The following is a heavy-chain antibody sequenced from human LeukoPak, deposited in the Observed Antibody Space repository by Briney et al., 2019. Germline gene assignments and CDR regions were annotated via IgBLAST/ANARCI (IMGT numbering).Heavy chain of an antibody. D-gene: IGHD6-19*01. CDR1: GFTFSSYA. Sequence: GGSLRLSCAASGFTFSSYAMHWVRQAPGEGLEWVAVISYDGRDKYYADSVKGRFTISRDNSKNTLDLQMNSLRAEDTAVYYCARDPYSSGWYDAFDIWGQGTMVTVSS. CDR3: ARDPYSSGWYDAFDI. V-gene: IGHV3-30*04. CDR2: ISYDGRDK. J-gene: IGHJ3*02.